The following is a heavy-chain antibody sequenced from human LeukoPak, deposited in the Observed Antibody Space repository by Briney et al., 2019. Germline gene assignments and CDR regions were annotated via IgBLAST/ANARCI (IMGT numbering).Heavy chain of an antibody. CDR2: IDFTSRYI. D-gene: IGHD5-12*01. Sequence: PGGSLRLTCAASGFTFSSYSMNWVGQAPGKGLEWVSSIDFTSRYIYYADSVKGRFTISRDNAKNSLYLQMNSLRAEDTAVYYCARDVVATGNDYWGQGTLVTVSS. CDR1: GFTFSSYS. CDR3: ARDVVATGNDY. J-gene: IGHJ4*02. V-gene: IGHV3-21*01.